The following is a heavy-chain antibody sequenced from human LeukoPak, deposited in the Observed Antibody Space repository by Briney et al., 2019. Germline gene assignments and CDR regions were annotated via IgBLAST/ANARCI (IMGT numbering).Heavy chain of an antibody. J-gene: IGHJ4*02. CDR2: IKHSGST. D-gene: IGHD2-15*01. CDR3: ARIVVAATPGHYYFDY. CDR1: GGSFSGYY. Sequence: SETLSLTCAVYGGSFSGYYWSWIRQPPGKGLEWIGEIKHSGSTNYNPSLKSRVTISVDTSKNQFSLKLSSVTAADTAVYYCARIVVAATPGHYYFDYWGQGTLVTVSS. V-gene: IGHV4-34*01.